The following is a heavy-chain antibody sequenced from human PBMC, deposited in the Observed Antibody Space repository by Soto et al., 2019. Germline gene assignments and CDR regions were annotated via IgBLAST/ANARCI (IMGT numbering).Heavy chain of an antibody. Sequence: QVQLQESGPGLVKPSETLSLSCTVSGGSISRGAHYWSWIRQHPGKGLELIGYIYYSGNTYFNPSRKSRATISIDMSKSQFTREVNSVTAADTAVYYCARGDGRYPYGMDVWGQGTTVTVSS. D-gene: IGHD1-20*01. V-gene: IGHV4-31*03. CDR3: ARGDGRYPYGMDV. J-gene: IGHJ6*02. CDR2: IYYSGNT. CDR1: GGSISRGAHY.